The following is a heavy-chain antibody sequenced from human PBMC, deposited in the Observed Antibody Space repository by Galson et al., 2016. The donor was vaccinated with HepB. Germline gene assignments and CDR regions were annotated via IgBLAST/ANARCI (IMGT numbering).Heavy chain of an antibody. CDR3: ARDVSPYASPPDY. Sequence: SLRLSCAASGFTFSNYWMSWVRQAPGKGLEWVSYIGDTGSPIYYADSAKGRFTISRDNAKNSVYLQMNSMGDDDTAVYYCARDVSPYASPPDYWGQGTLVTVSS. J-gene: IGHJ4*02. D-gene: IGHD2-2*01. CDR1: GFTFSNYW. CDR2: IGDTGSPI. V-gene: IGHV3-48*02.